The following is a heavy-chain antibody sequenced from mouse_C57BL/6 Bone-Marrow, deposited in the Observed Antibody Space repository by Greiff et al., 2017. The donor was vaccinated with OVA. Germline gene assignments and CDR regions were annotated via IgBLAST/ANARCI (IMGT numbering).Heavy chain of an antibody. CDR1: GYTFTSYW. J-gene: IGHJ2*01. D-gene: IGHD3-1*01. CDR3: ARWAIYFDY. Sequence: QVQLQQPGAELVKPGASVKMSCKASGYTFTSYWIPWVKQRPGQGLEWIGDIYPGIGGPNSNEKFKSKATLTVDTSSSTAYMQLSSLTSEDSAVYYCARWAIYFDYWGQGTTLTVSS. CDR2: IYPGIGGP. V-gene: IGHV1-55*01.